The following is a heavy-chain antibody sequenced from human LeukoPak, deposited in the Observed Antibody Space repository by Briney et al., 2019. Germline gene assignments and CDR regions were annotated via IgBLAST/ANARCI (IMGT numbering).Heavy chain of an antibody. CDR2: IYYSGST. Sequence: SEILSLTCTVSGGSISSGDYYWSWIRQPPGKGLEWIGYIYYSGSTYYNPSLKSRVTISVDTSKNQFSLKLSSVTAADTAVYYCARGSMIVSFDIWGQGTMVTVSS. D-gene: IGHD3-22*01. J-gene: IGHJ3*02. CDR3: ARGSMIVSFDI. V-gene: IGHV4-30-4*01. CDR1: GGSISSGDYY.